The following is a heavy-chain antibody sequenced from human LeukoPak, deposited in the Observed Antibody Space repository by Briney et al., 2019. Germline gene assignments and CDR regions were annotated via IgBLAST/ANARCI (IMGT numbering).Heavy chain of an antibody. V-gene: IGHV3-23*01. J-gene: IGHJ4*02. CDR1: GFTFSNYG. Sequence: GGSLRLSCAASGFTFSNYGLSWVRQAPGKGLEWVSGITGSGGSTYYVDSVKGRFTISRDNSKNTLYLQMNSLRAEDTAIYYCARGGLYHYSGTSGDYWGQGTLVTVSS. CDR2: ITGSGGST. D-gene: IGHD1-26*01. CDR3: ARGGLYHYSGTSGDY.